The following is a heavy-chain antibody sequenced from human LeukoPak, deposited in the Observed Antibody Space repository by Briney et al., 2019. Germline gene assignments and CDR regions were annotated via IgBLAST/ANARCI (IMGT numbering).Heavy chain of an antibody. CDR3: ARRAMVRGKDGMDV. V-gene: IGHV1-46*01. CDR1: GYTFTSYF. D-gene: IGHD3-10*01. J-gene: IGHJ6*02. CDR2: INPSGGST. Sequence: ASVKVSCKASGYTFTSYFMHWVRQAPGQGLDWMGIINPSGGSTSYAQKFQGRVTMTRDTFISTAYMELSRLRSDDTAVYYCARRAMVRGKDGMDVWGQGTTVTVSS.